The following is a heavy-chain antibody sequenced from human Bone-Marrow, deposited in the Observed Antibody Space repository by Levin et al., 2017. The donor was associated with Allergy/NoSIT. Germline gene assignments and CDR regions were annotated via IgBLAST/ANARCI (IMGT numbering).Heavy chain of an antibody. Sequence: ASVKVSCKASGYTFTSYYMHWVRQAPGQGLEWMGIINPSGGSTSYAQKFQGRVTMTRDTSTSTVYMELSSLRSEDTAVYYCARDTAFGVVIHGYYDYMDVWGKGTTVTVSS. CDR1: GYTFTSYY. CDR3: ARDTAFGVVIHGYYDYMDV. V-gene: IGHV1-46*01. D-gene: IGHD3-3*01. J-gene: IGHJ6*03. CDR2: INPSGGST.